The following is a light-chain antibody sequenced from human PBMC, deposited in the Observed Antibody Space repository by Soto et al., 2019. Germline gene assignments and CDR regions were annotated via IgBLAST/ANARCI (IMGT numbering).Light chain of an antibody. CDR2: AAT. CDR1: QTIATY. V-gene: IGKV1-39*01. CDR3: QQSYTTPQT. J-gene: IGKJ1*01. Sequence: DIQMTQSPSILSASVGDRVTITCRASQTIATYLNWYQQKPGEAPKLLIYAATSLKSGVPSRFSGSKSGTEFTLTISGLQPVDFATYYCQQSYTTPQTFGQGTKVDIK.